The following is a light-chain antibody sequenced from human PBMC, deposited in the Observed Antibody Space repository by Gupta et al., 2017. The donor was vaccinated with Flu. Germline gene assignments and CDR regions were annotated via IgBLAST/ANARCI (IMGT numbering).Light chain of an antibody. CDR1: QGSRND. CDR2: AAS. J-gene: IGKJ1*01. CDR3: LQNNMHMWT. Sequence: PSSLSASVGDRVTITCRASQGSRNDVCCYQQQPGKATKRLFDAASSLQSGVPTRFSGRGAGKEFTLTISRLQPEDVATYYWLQNNMHMWTFGQGTKVEIK. V-gene: IGKV1-17*01.